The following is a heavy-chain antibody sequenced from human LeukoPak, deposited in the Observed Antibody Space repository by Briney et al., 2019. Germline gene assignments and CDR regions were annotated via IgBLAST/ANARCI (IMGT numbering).Heavy chain of an antibody. CDR1: GFTFTTYW. V-gene: IGHV3-7*01. CDR2: INQDGTEK. J-gene: IGHJ5*02. D-gene: IGHD5/OR15-5a*01. CDR3: CVYKAANWFDP. Sequence: PGGSLRLSCAASGFTFTTYWMSWVRQAPGKGLEWVANINQDGTEKFYVDSVKGRFTISRDNAKNSLYVQMNSLRVEDTAIYYCCVYKAANWFDPWGQGTLVTVSS.